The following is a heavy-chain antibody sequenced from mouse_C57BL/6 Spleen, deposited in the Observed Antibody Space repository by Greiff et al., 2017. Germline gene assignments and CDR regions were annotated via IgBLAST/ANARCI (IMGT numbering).Heavy chain of an antibody. J-gene: IGHJ2*01. Sequence: VQLQQSGPELVKPGASVKISCKASGYTFTDYYMNWVKQSHGKSLEWIGDINPNNGGTSYNQKFKGKATLTVDKSSSTAYMELRSLTSEDSAVYYCASPTTADYWGQGTTLTVSS. CDR1: GYTFTDYY. V-gene: IGHV1-26*01. CDR2: INPNNGGT. D-gene: IGHD1-2*01. CDR3: ASPTTADY.